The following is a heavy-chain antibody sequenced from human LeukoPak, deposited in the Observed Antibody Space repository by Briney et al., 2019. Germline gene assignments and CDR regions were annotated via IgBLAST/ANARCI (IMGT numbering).Heavy chain of an antibody. D-gene: IGHD2-2*01. CDR3: ARIVVVPAAKFDY. V-gene: IGHV4-39*07. J-gene: IGHJ4*02. CDR1: GGSISSSSYY. CDR2: IYYSGST. Sequence: PSETLSLTCTVSGGSISSSSYYWGWIRQPPGKGLEWIGSIYYSGSTYYNPSLKSRVTISVDTSKNQFSLKLSSVTAADTAVYYCARIVVVPAAKFDYWGQGTLVTVSS.